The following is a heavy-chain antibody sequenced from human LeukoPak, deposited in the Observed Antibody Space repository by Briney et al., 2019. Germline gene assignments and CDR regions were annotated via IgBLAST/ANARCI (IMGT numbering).Heavy chain of an antibody. V-gene: IGHV4-59*01. Sequence: SETLSLTCTVSGDSISSYYWSWIRQPPGKGLEWIGYIYYSGSTNYNPSLESRVTISIDTSKNQFSLKLSSVTAADTAVYYCARLNFWSGSVDYWGQGTLVTVSS. CDR1: GDSISSYY. CDR3: ARLNFWSGSVDY. D-gene: IGHD3-3*01. CDR2: IYYSGST. J-gene: IGHJ4*02.